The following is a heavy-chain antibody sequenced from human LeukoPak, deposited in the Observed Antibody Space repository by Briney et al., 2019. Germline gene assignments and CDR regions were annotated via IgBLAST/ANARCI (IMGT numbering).Heavy chain of an antibody. CDR1: GFTFSTYS. Sequence: GGSLRLSCAASGFTFSTYSIQWVRQAPGKGLEGVAVISYDGSNKYYADSVKGRFTISRDNSKNTLFLQMNSLRPDDTAVYYCARDIPPVVATNPYYFYGMDVWGQGTTVTVSS. V-gene: IGHV3-30-3*01. CDR2: ISYDGSNK. J-gene: IGHJ6*02. CDR3: ARDIPPVVATNPYYFYGMDV. D-gene: IGHD5-12*01.